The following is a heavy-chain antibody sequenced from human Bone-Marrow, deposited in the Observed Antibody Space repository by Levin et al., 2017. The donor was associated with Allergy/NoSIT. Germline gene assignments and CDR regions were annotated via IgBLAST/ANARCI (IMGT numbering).Heavy chain of an antibody. V-gene: IGHV3-30*18. Sequence: LSLTCAASGFSFSAFGMHWVRQAPGKGLEWVAVISYDGNEKYYGDSVKGRFTISRDTPKNTLHLQMNSLRIEDTAVYYCVKDIVFGTSSWALDFWGQGALVTVSS. D-gene: IGHD6-13*01. CDR1: GFSFSAFG. CDR3: VKDIVFGTSSWALDF. CDR2: ISYDGNEK. J-gene: IGHJ4*02.